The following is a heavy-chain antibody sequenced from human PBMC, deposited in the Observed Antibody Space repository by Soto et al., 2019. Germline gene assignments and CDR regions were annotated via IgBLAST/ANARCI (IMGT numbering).Heavy chain of an antibody. CDR3: ARTTGYYDSSGYYYFDY. Sequence: SETLSLTCAVSGGSISSGGYSWGWIRQPPGKGLEWIGYIYHSVSTYYNPSLKSRVTISVDRSKNQFSLRLSSVTAADTAVYYCARTTGYYDSSGYYYFDYWGQGTLVTVSS. J-gene: IGHJ4*02. D-gene: IGHD3-22*01. CDR1: GGSISSGGYS. CDR2: IYHSVST. V-gene: IGHV4-30-2*01.